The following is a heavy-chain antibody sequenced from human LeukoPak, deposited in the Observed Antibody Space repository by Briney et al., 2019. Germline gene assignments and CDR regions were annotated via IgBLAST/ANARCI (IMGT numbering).Heavy chain of an antibody. CDR3: ARGTTDIVADISDAFDI. V-gene: IGHV3-30*04. CDR2: ISYDERNK. J-gene: IGHJ3*02. CDR1: GFTFSAFA. Sequence: GGSLRLSCSASGFTFSAFAMHWVRQAPGKGLEWVAAISYDERNKYYAVSVRGRFTISRDNYRNTLFLQLNSLKAEDTAVYFCARGTTDIVADISDAFDIWGQGSVVTVSS. D-gene: IGHD5-12*01.